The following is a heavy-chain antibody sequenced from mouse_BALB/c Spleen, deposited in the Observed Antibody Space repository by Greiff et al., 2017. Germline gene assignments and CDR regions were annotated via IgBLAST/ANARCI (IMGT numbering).Heavy chain of an antibody. Sequence: QVQLKESGAELAKPGASVKMSCKASGYTFTSYWMHWVKQRPGQGLEWIGYINPSTGYTEYNQKFKDKATLTADKSSSTAYMQLSSLTSEDSAVYYCETPYYGSSYFAYWGQGTLVTVSA. CDR1: GYTFTSYW. CDR3: ETPYYGSSYFAY. J-gene: IGHJ3*01. CDR2: INPSTGYT. D-gene: IGHD1-1*01. V-gene: IGHV1-7*01.